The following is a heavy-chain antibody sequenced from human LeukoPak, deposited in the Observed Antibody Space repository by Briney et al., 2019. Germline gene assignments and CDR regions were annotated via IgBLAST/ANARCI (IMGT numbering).Heavy chain of an antibody. CDR1: GGSFSGYY. J-gene: IGHJ6*02. CDR2: INHSGST. V-gene: IGHV4-34*01. D-gene: IGHD6-6*01. Sequence: PSETLSLTCAVYGGSFSGYYWSWIRQPLGKGLEWIGEINHSGSTNYNPSLKSRVTISVDTSKNQFSLKLSSVTAADTAVYYCARGGSSSSYYYYGMDVWGQGTTVTVSS. CDR3: ARGGSSSSYYYYGMDV.